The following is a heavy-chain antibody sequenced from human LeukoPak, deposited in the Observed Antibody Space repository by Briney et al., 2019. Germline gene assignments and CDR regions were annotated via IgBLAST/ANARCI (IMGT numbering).Heavy chain of an antibody. D-gene: IGHD3-9*01. V-gene: IGHV3-30*18. CDR3: AKGRYFDWFIGY. Sequence: PGGSLRLSCAASGFTFSSYGMPWVRQAPGKGLEWVAVISYDGSNKYYADSVKGRFTISRDNSKNTLYLQMNSLRAEDTAVYYCAKGRYFDWFIGYWGQGTLVTVSS. J-gene: IGHJ4*02. CDR1: GFTFSSYG. CDR2: ISYDGSNK.